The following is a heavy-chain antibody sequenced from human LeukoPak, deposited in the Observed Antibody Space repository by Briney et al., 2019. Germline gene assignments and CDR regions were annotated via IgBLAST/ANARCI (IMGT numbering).Heavy chain of an antibody. J-gene: IGHJ4*02. Sequence: PSETLSLTCTVSGGSISSSDYYWGWIRQPPGKGLEWIGEINHSGSTNYNPSLKSRVTISVDTTKNQFSLKLSSVTAADTAVYYCARLGTVTWIQLWRRRKPEYYFDYWGQGTLVTVSS. D-gene: IGHD5-18*01. CDR3: ARLGTVTWIQLWRRRKPEYYFDY. CDR2: INHSGST. V-gene: IGHV4-39*07. CDR1: GGSISSSDYY.